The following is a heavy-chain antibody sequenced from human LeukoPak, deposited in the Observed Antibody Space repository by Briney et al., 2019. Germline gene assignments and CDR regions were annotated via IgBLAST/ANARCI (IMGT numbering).Heavy chain of an antibody. CDR1: GGSISSYY. J-gene: IGHJ3*02. CDR2: IYHSGST. V-gene: IGHV4-38-2*02. CDR3: ARVREYCTGISCFAFDI. Sequence: PSETLSLTCTVSGGSISSYYWGWIRQAPGKGLEWIGSIYHSGSTYYNPSLKSRVTISVDTSKNHFSLKLRSVTAADTALYYCARVREYCTGISCFAFDIWGQGTMVTASS. D-gene: IGHD2-8*02.